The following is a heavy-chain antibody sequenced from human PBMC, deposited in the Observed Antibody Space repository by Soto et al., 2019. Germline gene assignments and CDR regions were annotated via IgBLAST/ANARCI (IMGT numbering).Heavy chain of an antibody. D-gene: IGHD2-15*01. CDR3: ARYCSGGSCYSSHFDY. V-gene: IGHV4-31*03. Sequence: QVQLQESGPGLVKPSQTLSLTCTVSGGSISSGGYYWSWFRQPPGKGLEWIGYIYYSGSTYYNPSLKSRVTISVDTSKNQFSLKLSSVTAADTAVYYCARYCSGGSCYSSHFDYWGQGTLVTVSS. J-gene: IGHJ4*02. CDR2: IYYSGST. CDR1: GGSISSGGYY.